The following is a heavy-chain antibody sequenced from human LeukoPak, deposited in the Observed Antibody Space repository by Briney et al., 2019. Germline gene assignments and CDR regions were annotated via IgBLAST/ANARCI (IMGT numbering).Heavy chain of an antibody. CDR3: AGGVQGVSSWFDP. CDR2: VSCDGVHK. D-gene: IGHD3-10*01. J-gene: IGHJ5*02. V-gene: IGHV3-30*04. CDR1: GFKFSSYA. Sequence: GRSLRLSCATSGFKFSSYAFHWVRQAPAKGLEWVAAVSCDGVHKYDADSVKGRFTISRDNFNHNLQMNSVRIDDTAVYYCAGGVQGVSSWFDPWGQGTLVTVSS.